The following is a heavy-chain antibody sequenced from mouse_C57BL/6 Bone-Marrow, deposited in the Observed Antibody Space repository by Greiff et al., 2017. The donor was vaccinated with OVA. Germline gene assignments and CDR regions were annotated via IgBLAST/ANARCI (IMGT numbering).Heavy chain of an antibody. Sequence: EVKLVESGGGLVQPGGSLSLSCAASGFTFTDYYMSWVRLPPGKALEWLGFIRNKANGYTTEYSAYVKGRFTISRDNSQSILYRQMKALRAEDSATYYCARSFYGSSGYYAMDYWGQGTSVTVSS. J-gene: IGHJ4*01. CDR3: ARSFYGSSGYYAMDY. D-gene: IGHD1-1*01. CDR1: GFTFTDYY. CDR2: IRNKANGYTT. V-gene: IGHV7-3*01.